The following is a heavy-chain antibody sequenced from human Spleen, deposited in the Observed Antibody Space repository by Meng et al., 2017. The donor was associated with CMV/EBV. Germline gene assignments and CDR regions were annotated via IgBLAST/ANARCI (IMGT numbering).Heavy chain of an antibody. CDR2: INHSGST. Sequence: QVQLQESGPGLVKPSETLSLTCAFYGGSFSGYYWSWIRQPPGKGLEWIGEINHSGSTNYNPSLKSRVTISVDTSKNQFSLKLSSVTAADTAVYYCARGGLYSSSWYDYWGQGTLVTVSS. D-gene: IGHD6-13*01. CDR1: GGSFSGYY. J-gene: IGHJ4*02. CDR3: ARGGLYSSSWYDY. V-gene: IGHV4-34*01.